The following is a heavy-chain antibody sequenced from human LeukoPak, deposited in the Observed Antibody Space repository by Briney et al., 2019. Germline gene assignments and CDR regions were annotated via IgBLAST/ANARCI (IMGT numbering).Heavy chain of an antibody. Sequence: PSETLSLTCTVSGGSISSYYWSWIRQPPGKGLEWIGYIYYSGSTNYNPSLKSRVTISVDTSKNQFSLKLSSVTAADTAVYYCAREFYGSGSYTHRNWFDPWGQGTLVTVSS. CDR3: AREFYGSGSYTHRNWFDP. CDR2: IYYSGST. V-gene: IGHV4-59*01. D-gene: IGHD3-10*01. CDR1: GGSISSYY. J-gene: IGHJ5*02.